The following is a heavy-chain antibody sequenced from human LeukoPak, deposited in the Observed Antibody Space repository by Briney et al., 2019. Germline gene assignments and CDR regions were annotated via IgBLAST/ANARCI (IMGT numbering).Heavy chain of an antibody. CDR3: ARVTRWELLLSDAFDI. D-gene: IGHD1-26*01. J-gene: IGHJ3*02. CDR2: INPNSGGT. Sequence: ASVKVSCKASGSTFTGYYMHWVRQAPGQGLEWMGWINPNSGGTNYAQKFQGRVTMTRDTSISTAYMELSRLRSDDTAVYYCARVTRWELLLSDAFDIWGQGTMVTVSS. V-gene: IGHV1-2*02. CDR1: GSTFTGYY.